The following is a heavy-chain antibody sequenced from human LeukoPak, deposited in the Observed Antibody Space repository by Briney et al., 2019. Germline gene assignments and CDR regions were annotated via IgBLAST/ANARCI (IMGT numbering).Heavy chain of an antibody. D-gene: IGHD2-2*01. V-gene: IGHV3-30*02. CDR1: GFTFSSYS. Sequence: PGGSLRLSCAASGFTFSSYSMNWVRQAPGKGLEWVAFIRYDGSNKYYADSVKGRFTISRDNSKNTLYLQMNSLRAEDTAVYYCAKDQGCSSTSCYHYYYYYYMDVWGKGTTVTVSS. CDR3: AKDQGCSSTSCYHYYYYYYMDV. J-gene: IGHJ6*03. CDR2: IRYDGSNK.